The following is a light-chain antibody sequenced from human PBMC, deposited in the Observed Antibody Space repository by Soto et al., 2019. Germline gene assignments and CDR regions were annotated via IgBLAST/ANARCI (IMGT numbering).Light chain of an antibody. CDR2: GAS. CDR1: QSVSSN. Sequence: EILMTQSPATLSVSPGERATLSCRASQSVSSNLAWYQQKPGQAPRLLIYGASTRATGIPARFSGSGSGTEFTLTISSLQSEDFAVYYCQQSHSWPPGYTFGQGTKLEIK. V-gene: IGKV3-15*01. CDR3: QQSHSWPPGYT. J-gene: IGKJ2*01.